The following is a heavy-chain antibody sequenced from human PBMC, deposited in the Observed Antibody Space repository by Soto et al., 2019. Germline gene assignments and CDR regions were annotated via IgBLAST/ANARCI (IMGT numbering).Heavy chain of an antibody. J-gene: IGHJ4*02. CDR3: ARHKPLLWFGELGGPLDY. D-gene: IGHD3-10*01. V-gene: IGHV4-59*08. Sequence: PSETLSLTCTVSGGSISSYYWSWIRQPPGKGLERIGYIYYSGSTNYNPSLKSRVTISVDTSKNQFSLKLSSVTAADTAVYYCARHKPLLWFGELGGPLDYWGQGTLVTVSS. CDR1: GGSISSYY. CDR2: IYYSGST.